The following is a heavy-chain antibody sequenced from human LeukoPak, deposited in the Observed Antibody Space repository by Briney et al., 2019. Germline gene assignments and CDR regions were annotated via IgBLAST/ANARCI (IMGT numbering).Heavy chain of an antibody. V-gene: IGHV3-30*02. CDR3: ARGNSYMDV. CDR1: GFTFSSYG. J-gene: IGHJ6*03. CDR2: IRYDGSNK. Sequence: GGSLRLSCAASGFTFSSYGMHWVRQAPGKGLEWVAFIRYDGSNKYYADSVKGRFTISRDNTKNSLYLQMNSLRAEDTAVYSCARGNSYMDVWGKGTTVTVSS.